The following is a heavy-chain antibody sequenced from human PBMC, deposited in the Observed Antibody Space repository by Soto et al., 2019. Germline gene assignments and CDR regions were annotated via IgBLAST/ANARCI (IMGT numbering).Heavy chain of an antibody. Sequence: QLQLQESGPGLVKPSETLSLTCTVSGGSISSSSYYWGWIRQPPGKGLEWIGCIYYSGSTYYNPTLKSRVTISVDTSNNQFSLKLSSVTAADTAVYYCARSPYYDILTGPYWTGGTNWFDPWGQGTLVTVSS. D-gene: IGHD3-9*01. CDR1: GGSISSSSYY. CDR3: ARSPYYDILTGPYWTGGTNWFDP. J-gene: IGHJ5*02. CDR2: IYYSGST. V-gene: IGHV4-39*01.